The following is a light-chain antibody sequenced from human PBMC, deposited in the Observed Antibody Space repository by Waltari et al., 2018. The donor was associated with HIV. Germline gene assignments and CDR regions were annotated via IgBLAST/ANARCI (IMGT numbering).Light chain of an antibody. CDR1: KLGDKY. CDR3: QAWDSSTVV. Sequence: SYELTQPPSVSVSPGQTASITCSGDKLGDKYACWYQQKPGQSPVLVIYQDSNRPSGIPERFSGSNSGNTATLTISGTQAMDEGDYYCQAWDSSTVVFGGGTKLTVL. J-gene: IGLJ2*01. CDR2: QDS. V-gene: IGLV3-1*01.